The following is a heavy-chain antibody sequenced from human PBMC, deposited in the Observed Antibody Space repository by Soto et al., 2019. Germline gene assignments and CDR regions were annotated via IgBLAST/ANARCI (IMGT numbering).Heavy chain of an antibody. CDR1: GFDASVNF. V-gene: IGHV3-66*01. Sequence: PGGSLRLSCAASGFDASVNFMTWIRQAPGKGLEWVSAINNAFNTFYADSVTGRFTISRDNSKNTMYLQMNSLRVEDTAMYYCVRENYYYGMDVWGQGTAVTV. CDR2: INNAFNT. CDR3: VRENYYYGMDV. J-gene: IGHJ6*02.